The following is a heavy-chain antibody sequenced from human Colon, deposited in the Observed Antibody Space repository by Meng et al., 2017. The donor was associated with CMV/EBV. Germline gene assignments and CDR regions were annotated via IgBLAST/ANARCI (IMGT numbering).Heavy chain of an antibody. CDR2: IGYDGSGK. J-gene: IGHJ4*02. CDR1: GFTFNYYG. CDR3: AKDRSGSYSGADY. V-gene: IGHV3-30*02. D-gene: IGHD1-26*01. Sequence: GGSLRLSCAASGFTFNYYGIHWVRQAPGKGLEWVSFIGYDGSGKSYADSVKGRFTISRDNSENTVSLQMNSLRAEDTAVYYCAKDRSGSYSGADYWGQGTLVTVSS.